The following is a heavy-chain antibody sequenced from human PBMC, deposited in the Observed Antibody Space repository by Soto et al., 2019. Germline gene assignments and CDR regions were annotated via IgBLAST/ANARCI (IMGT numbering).Heavy chain of an antibody. CDR3: ARGSYDLLYGMDV. CDR2: ISAYNGNT. D-gene: IGHD3-3*01. Sequence: ASVKVSCKASGYTFISYAISWVRQAPGQGLQWMGWISAYNGNTNYAQKLQGRVTMTTDTSTGTAYMELRSLRSDDTAVYYCARGSYDLLYGMDVCGQGTTVTVS. V-gene: IGHV1-18*01. J-gene: IGHJ6*02. CDR1: GYTFISYA.